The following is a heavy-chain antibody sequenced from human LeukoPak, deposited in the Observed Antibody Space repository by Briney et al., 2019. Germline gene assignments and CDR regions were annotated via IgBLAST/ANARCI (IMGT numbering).Heavy chain of an antibody. CDR3: ARDSSSSILAWYFDY. D-gene: IGHD6-6*01. J-gene: IGHJ4*02. V-gene: IGHV3-30*02. Sequence: GGSLRLSCAASGFTFSSYGMHWVRQAPGKGLEWVAFIRYDGSNKYYADSVKGRFTISRDNSKNTLYLQMNSLRAEDTAVYYCARDSSSSILAWYFDYWGQGTLVTVSS. CDR1: GFTFSSYG. CDR2: IRYDGSNK.